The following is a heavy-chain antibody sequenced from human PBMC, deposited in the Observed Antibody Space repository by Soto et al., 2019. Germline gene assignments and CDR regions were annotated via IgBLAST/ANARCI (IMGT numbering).Heavy chain of an antibody. CDR3: AVGYYDILTGYSNWFDP. CDR2: INPNSGGT. J-gene: IGHJ5*02. D-gene: IGHD3-9*01. Sequence: ASVKVSCKASGYTFTGYYMHWVRQAPGQGLEWMGWINPNSGGTNCAQKFQGWVTMTRDTSISTAYMELSRLRSDDTAVYYCAVGYYDILTGYSNWFDPWGQGTLVTVSS. V-gene: IGHV1-2*04. CDR1: GYTFTGYY.